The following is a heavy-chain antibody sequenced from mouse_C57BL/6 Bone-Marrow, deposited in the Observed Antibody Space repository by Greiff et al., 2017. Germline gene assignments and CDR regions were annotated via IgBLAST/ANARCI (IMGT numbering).Heavy chain of an antibody. Sequence: EVMLVESGGGLVKPGGSLKLSCAASGFTFSSYTMSWVRQTPEKRLQWVAALSGGGGNTYYPDSVKGRFTISRDNDKNILYLQMRSLRSEDTALYYCSRKVTTVLATKYFDVWGTGTTVTVSS. CDR1: GFTFSSYT. D-gene: IGHD1-1*01. V-gene: IGHV5-9*01. CDR2: LSGGGGNT. J-gene: IGHJ1*03. CDR3: SRKVTTVLATKYFDV.